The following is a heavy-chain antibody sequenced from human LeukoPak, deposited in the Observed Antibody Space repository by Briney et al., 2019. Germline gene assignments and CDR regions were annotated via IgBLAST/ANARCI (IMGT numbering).Heavy chain of an antibody. Sequence: GGSLRLSCAASGFAFSTYEMSWVRQAPGKGLEWIADITISGQTKNYADSVRGRFTISRDNAMSSLYLQMNSLRVEDTGVFYCARGDPHADLWGQGTLVTVSS. CDR2: ITISGQTK. CDR3: ARGDPHADL. CDR1: GFAFSTYE. V-gene: IGHV3-48*03. J-gene: IGHJ5*02.